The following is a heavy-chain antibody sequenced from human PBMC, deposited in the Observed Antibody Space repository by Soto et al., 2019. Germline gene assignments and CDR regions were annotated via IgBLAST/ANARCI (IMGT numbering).Heavy chain of an antibody. V-gene: IGHV6-1*01. CDR1: VVSFSSNSAA. CDR3: AGISWFRGMDV. Sequence: PSQALSLTCSISVVSFSSNSAAWNCIRQSPSRGLEWLGRTYYRSNWSNDYAVSVKSRITINPDTSMNQFSLQLYSVTPEDTAVYYCAGISWFRGMDVWGQGTPVTVSS. D-gene: IGHD3-10*01. J-gene: IGHJ6*02. CDR2: TYYRSNWSN.